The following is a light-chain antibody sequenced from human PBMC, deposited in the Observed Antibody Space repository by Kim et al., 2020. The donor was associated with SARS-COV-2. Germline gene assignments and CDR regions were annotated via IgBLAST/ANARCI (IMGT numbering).Light chain of an antibody. CDR2: YDS. CDR1: NIGSKS. V-gene: IGLV3-21*04. J-gene: IGLJ3*02. Sequence: APGKTARITCGGNNIGSKSVHWYQQQPGQAPVLVIYYDSDRPSGSPERFSGSNSGNTATLTISRVEAGDEADYYCQVWDSSSDHWVFGGGTKLTVL. CDR3: QVWDSSSDHWV.